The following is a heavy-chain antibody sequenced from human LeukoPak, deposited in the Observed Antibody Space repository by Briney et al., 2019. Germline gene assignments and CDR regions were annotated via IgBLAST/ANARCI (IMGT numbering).Heavy chain of an antibody. CDR2: IYYSGNS. CDR3: ARLRGAFDI. CDR1: GNSTRSYN. V-gene: IGHV4-59*01. J-gene: IGHJ3*02. Sequence: SETLSLTGTAPGNSTRSYNWSWIRNPPGKGLEWIAYIYYSGNSNYNPSLKSRVTISVDTSKNQFSLRLTSVTAADTAVYYCARLRGAFDIWGQGTMVTVSS. D-gene: IGHD3-3*01.